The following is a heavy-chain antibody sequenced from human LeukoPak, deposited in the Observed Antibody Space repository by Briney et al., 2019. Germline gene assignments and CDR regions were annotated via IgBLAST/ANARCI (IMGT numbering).Heavy chain of an antibody. CDR3: ARAPSDFDY. CDR1: GFTFSSHA. D-gene: IGHD6-6*01. J-gene: IGHJ4*02. V-gene: IGHV3-7*01. CDR2: IKQEGSEK. Sequence: PGGSLRLSCAASGFTFSSHAMSWVGQAPGKGLEWVASIKQEGSEKTYVDSVKGRFTISRDNAKNSLYLQINSLRAEDTAVYYCARAPSDFDYWGQGTLVTVSS.